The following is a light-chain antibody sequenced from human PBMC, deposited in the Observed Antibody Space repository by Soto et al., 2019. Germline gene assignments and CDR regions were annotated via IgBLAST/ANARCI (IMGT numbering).Light chain of an antibody. V-gene: IGLV2-23*02. J-gene: IGLJ2*01. CDR1: SSDVGSYNL. Sequence: QSALTQPASVSGSPGQSITISCTGTSSDVGSYNLVSWYQQHPGKAPKLMIYEVSKRPSGVSNRFSGSKSGNTSSLTISGLQAEDDADYYCCSYAGSSTFVVFGGGTQLTAL. CDR3: CSYAGSSTFVV. CDR2: EVS.